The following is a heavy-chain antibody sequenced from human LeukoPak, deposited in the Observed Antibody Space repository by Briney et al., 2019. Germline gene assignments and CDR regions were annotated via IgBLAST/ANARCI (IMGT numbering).Heavy chain of an antibody. Sequence: SETLSLTCADYGGSFSGYYWSWIRQPPGKGLEWIGEINHSGSTNYNPSLKSRVTISVDTSKNQFSLKLSSVTAADTAVYYCATERWLRRYYFDYWGQGTLVTVSS. D-gene: IGHD5-24*01. CDR3: ATERWLRRYYFDY. V-gene: IGHV4-34*01. CDR1: GGSFSGYY. J-gene: IGHJ4*02. CDR2: INHSGST.